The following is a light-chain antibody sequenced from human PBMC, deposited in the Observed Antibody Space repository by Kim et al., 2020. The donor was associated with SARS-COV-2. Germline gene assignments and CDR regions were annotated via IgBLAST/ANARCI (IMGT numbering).Light chain of an antibody. CDR1: SSNIGAGYD. CDR3: QSYDSSLSGLV. Sequence: QSVLTQPPSVSGAAGQRVTISCTGSSSNIGAGYDVHWYQQLPGTAPKLLIHGNSNRPSGAPDRFSGSKSGPSASLAITGLQAEDEADYYCQSYDSSLSGLVFGGGTQLTVL. CDR2: GNS. J-gene: IGLJ3*02. V-gene: IGLV1-40*01.